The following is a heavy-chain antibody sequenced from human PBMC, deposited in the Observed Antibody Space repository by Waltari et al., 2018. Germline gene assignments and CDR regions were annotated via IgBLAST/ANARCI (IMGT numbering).Heavy chain of an antibody. CDR2: IYHSGST. Sequence: QVQLQESGPGLVKPSETLSLTCTVSGYSISSGYYWGWIRQPPGKGLEWIGSIYHSGSTSSNPSLKSRVTISVDTSKNQFSLKLSSVTAADTAVYYCARVSSYYYYMDVWGKGTTVTISS. CDR1: GYSISSGYY. V-gene: IGHV4-38-2*02. J-gene: IGHJ6*03. CDR3: ARVSSYYYYMDV.